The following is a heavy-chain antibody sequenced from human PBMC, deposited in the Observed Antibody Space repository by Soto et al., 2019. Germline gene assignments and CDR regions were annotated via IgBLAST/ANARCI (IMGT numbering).Heavy chain of an antibody. J-gene: IGHJ5*02. CDR3: ARDLGGFGELHHGAAFDP. CDR1: GFTFSSYS. CDR2: ISSSSSTI. V-gene: IGHV3-48*01. Sequence: EVQLVESGGGLVQPGGSLRLSCAASGFTFSSYSMNWVRQAPGKGLECVSYISSSSSTIYYADSVKGRFTISRDNAKTSLYLQMNSLRAEDTAVYYCARDLGGFGELHHGAAFDPWCQGTLVTVSS. D-gene: IGHD3-10*01.